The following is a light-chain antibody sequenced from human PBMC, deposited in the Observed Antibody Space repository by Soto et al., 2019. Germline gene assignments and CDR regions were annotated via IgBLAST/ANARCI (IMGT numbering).Light chain of an antibody. CDR2: EVT. J-gene: IGLJ2*01. V-gene: IGLV2-14*01. CDR3: QSYDSSLSGVV. CDR1: SSDVGGYNY. Sequence: QSALTQPASVSGSPGQSITISCTGTSSDVGGYNYVSWYQQHPGKAPKLMIYEVTNRPSGVSNRFSGSKSGNTASLTISGLQADDEADYYCQSYDSSLSGVVFGGGTKLTVL.